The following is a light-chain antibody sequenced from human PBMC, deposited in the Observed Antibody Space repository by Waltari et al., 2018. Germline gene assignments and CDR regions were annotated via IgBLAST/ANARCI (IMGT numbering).Light chain of an antibody. CDR2: GNT. CDR3: QSYDSSLSTSV. CDR1: RSDIGTVYD. Sequence: SVLMQPPSVSGTPGQRGTLSCTGSRSDIGTVYDFHWYPPLPGTAPKRLIYGNTDLPSGVPDRFSGSKSGTSASLAITGLQAGDEADYYCQSYDSSLSTSVFGGGTKLTVL. V-gene: IGLV1-40*01. J-gene: IGLJ2*01.